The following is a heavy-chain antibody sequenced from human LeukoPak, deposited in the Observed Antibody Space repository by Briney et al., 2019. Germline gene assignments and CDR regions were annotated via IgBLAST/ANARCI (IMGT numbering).Heavy chain of an antibody. Sequence: GGSLRLSCAASGFTFSSYAMSWVRQAPGKGLEWVSAISGSGGSTYYADSVKGRFTISRDNSKNTLYLQMNSLRAEDTAVYYCARVYGDYVGCFDYWGQGTLVTVSS. CDR3: ARVYGDYVGCFDY. CDR2: ISGSGGST. J-gene: IGHJ4*02. D-gene: IGHD4-17*01. CDR1: GFTFSSYA. V-gene: IGHV3-23*01.